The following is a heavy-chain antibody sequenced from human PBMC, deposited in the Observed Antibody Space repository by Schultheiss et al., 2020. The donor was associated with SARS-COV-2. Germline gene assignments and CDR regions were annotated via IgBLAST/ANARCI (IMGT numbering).Heavy chain of an antibody. Sequence: GGSLRLSCAASGFTFRTYGMHWVRQAPGKGLEWVANIKQDGSEKYYVDSVKGRFTFSRDNAKNSLSLQMNSLSAEDTAVYYCARGSSGYYLNWFDPWGQGTLVTVSS. CDR3: ARGSSGYYLNWFDP. V-gene: IGHV3-7*01. CDR2: IKQDGSEK. CDR1: GFTFRTYG. J-gene: IGHJ5*02. D-gene: IGHD3-22*01.